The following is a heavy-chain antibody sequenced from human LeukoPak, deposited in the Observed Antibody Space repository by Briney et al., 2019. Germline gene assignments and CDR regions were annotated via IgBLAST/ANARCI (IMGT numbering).Heavy chain of an antibody. D-gene: IGHD2-21*02. J-gene: IGHJ4*02. Sequence: GGSLRLSCAASGFSFWSYGMSWVRQAPGKGLERVSTTTDSGASTWYADSVKGRFTISRDNSKNTLQLQMNSLRAEDTAVYYCARRDVVVTGHYFDYWGQGILVTVSS. CDR3: ARRDVVVTGHYFDY. CDR2: TTDSGAST. CDR1: GFSFWSYG. V-gene: IGHV3-23*01.